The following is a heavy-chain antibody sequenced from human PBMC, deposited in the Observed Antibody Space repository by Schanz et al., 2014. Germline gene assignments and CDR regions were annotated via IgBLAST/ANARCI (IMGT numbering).Heavy chain of an antibody. CDR1: EYSFTSYS. Sequence: QVHLVQSGAEVKRPGASVKVSCKASEYSFTSYSMHWVRQAPGQGLEWMGWISAYNGNTKYPQKLQGRVTMTTDTSTSTVYMELRSLRSDDTAVYYCARSAGRDFWSGYYTRFDYWGQGTLVTVSS. D-gene: IGHD3-3*01. V-gene: IGHV1-18*01. CDR2: ISAYNGNT. CDR3: ARSAGRDFWSGYYTRFDY. J-gene: IGHJ4*02.